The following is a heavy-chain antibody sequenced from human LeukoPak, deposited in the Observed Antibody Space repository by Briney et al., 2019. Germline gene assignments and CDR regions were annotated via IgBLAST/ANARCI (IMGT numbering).Heavy chain of an antibody. CDR2: IYYSGST. J-gene: IGHJ4*02. CDR3: ARVRRGGYSSGCLDY. CDR1: GGSISSSSYY. V-gene: IGHV4-39*07. Sequence: SETLSLTCTVSGGSISSSSYYWGWIRQPPGKGLEWIGSIYYSGSTYYNPSPKSRVTISVDTSKNQFSLKLSSVTAADTAVYYCARVRRGGYSSGCLDYWGQGTLVTVSS. D-gene: IGHD6-19*01.